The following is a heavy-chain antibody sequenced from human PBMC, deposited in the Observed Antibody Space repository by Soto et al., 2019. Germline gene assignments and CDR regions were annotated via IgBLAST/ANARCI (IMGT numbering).Heavy chain of an antibody. CDR1: GFAFSSYW. J-gene: IGHJ3*02. Sequence: GGSLRLSCAASGFAFSSYWMSWVRQAPGKGLEWVANIKQDGSEKYYVDSVKGRFTISRDNAKNSLYLQMNSLRAEDTAVYYCARTPGGASDAFDIWGQGTMVT. D-gene: IGHD4-17*01. V-gene: IGHV3-7*05. CDR3: ARTPGGASDAFDI. CDR2: IKQDGSEK.